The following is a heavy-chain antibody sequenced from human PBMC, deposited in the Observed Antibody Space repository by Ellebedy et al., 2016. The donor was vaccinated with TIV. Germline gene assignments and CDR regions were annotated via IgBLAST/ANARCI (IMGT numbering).Heavy chain of an antibody. Sequence: GESLKISCAASGFTFSSFSMNWVRQAPGKGLEWVSSISSSSSYIYYADSVKGRFTISRDNSKNTLYLQMNSLRAEDTAVYYCAGRAYNWNDGSLFDYWGQGILVTVSS. CDR2: ISSSSSYI. J-gene: IGHJ4*02. CDR1: GFTFSSFS. CDR3: AGRAYNWNDGSLFDY. D-gene: IGHD1-1*01. V-gene: IGHV3-21*04.